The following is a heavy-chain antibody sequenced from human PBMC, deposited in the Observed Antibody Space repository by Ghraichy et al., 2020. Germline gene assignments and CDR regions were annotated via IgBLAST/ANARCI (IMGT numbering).Heavy chain of an antibody. CDR2: INHSGST. J-gene: IGHJ6*03. CDR1: GGSFSGYY. CDR3: ARVLDCSGDSCYSGYYYYYKDV. V-gene: IGHV4-34*01. Sequence: SETLSLTCAVYGGSFSGYYWSWIRQPPGKGLEWIGEINHSGSTNYNPSLKSRVTISVDTSKNQFSLKLSSVTAADTAVYYCARVLDCSGDSCYSGYYYYYKDVWGQGTTVTVSS. D-gene: IGHD2-15*01.